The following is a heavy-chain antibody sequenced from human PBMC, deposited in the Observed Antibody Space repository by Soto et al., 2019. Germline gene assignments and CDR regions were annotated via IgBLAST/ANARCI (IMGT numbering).Heavy chain of an antibody. CDR3: AKDRVGGTFYTPLGF. D-gene: IGHD1-7*01. CDR2: ITYDGSNK. CDR1: GFNFDNYG. Sequence: QVQLVESGGGVVQPGGSLRLSCQASGFNFDNYGMHWVRQAPGKGLEGVAVITYDGSNKYYADSVKGRFTISRDNSKNTLSLHLNTLKPEDTAVYHCAKDRVGGTFYTPLGFWGQGTLVTVSS. J-gene: IGHJ4*02. V-gene: IGHV3-30*18.